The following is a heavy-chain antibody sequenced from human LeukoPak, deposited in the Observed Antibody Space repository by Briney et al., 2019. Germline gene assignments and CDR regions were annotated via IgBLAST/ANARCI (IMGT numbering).Heavy chain of an antibody. CDR3: ASSSSSYDYNWFDP. V-gene: IGHV3-74*01. CDR1: GFTFSSYW. Sequence: GGSLRLSCAASGFTFSSYWMHWVRQAPGKGLVWVSRINTDGSSTSYADSVKGRFTISRDNAKNTLYLQMNSLRAEDTAVYYCASSSSSYDYNWFDPWGQGTLVTVSS. J-gene: IGHJ5*02. D-gene: IGHD6-6*01. CDR2: INTDGSST.